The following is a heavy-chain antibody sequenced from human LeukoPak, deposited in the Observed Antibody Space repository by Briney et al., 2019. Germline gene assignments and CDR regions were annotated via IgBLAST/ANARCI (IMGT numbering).Heavy chain of an antibody. V-gene: IGHV3-7*01. Sequence: GGSLRLSCAASGFTFSNCWMTWVRQAPGKGLEWVANINQDGGEKYYVDSLKGRFTISRDNAKNSVYLQMNSLRAEDTAVYHCATGRSCTTCYLPDYWGQGTLITVSS. CDR1: GFTFSNCW. CDR3: ATGRSCTTCYLPDY. CDR2: INQDGGEK. D-gene: IGHD2-2*01. J-gene: IGHJ4*02.